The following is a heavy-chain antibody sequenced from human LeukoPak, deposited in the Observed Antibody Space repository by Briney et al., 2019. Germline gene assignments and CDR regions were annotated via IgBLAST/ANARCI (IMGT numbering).Heavy chain of an antibody. CDR1: GFSFNYYI. Sequence: PGGSLRLSCAASGFSFNYYIMNWVRQAPGKGLEWVSSITSNSSMYYADSVKGRFTISRDNAKNLVYLQMNSLRDEDTAVYYCARDTVNGPFVISLDYWGQGALVTVSS. CDR3: ARDTVNGPFVISLDY. D-gene: IGHD2-8*01. J-gene: IGHJ4*02. V-gene: IGHV3-69-1*02. CDR2: ITSNSSM.